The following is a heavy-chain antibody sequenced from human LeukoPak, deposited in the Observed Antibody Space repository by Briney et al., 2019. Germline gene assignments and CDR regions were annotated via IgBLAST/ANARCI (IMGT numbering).Heavy chain of an antibody. CDR1: GYTFTTYG. D-gene: IGHD5-18*01. CDR2: ISGYTGNT. CDR3: ARLITRGNSFGSDY. V-gene: IGHV1-18*01. Sequence: ASVKVSCKASGYTFTTYGINWVRQAPGQGLEWMGWISGYTGNTNYAQKIQGRVTMTTDTSTRTAYMELRSLRSDDTAVYYCARLITRGNSFGSDYWSQGTLVTVSS. J-gene: IGHJ4*02.